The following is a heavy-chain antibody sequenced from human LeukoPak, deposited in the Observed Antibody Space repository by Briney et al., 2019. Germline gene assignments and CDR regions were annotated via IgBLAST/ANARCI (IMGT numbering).Heavy chain of an antibody. J-gene: IGHJ4*02. CDR1: GGSISSYF. Sequence: SETLSLTCSVSGGSISSYFWSWIRQAPGKGLEWVGYALYTGSTEYNPALKSRVTISLDTSANQFSLRLSSVTAADTAVYYCARDNGYSYGIDYWGQGRLVTVYS. CDR2: ALYTGST. D-gene: IGHD5-18*01. CDR3: ARDNGYSYGIDY. V-gene: IGHV4-59*01.